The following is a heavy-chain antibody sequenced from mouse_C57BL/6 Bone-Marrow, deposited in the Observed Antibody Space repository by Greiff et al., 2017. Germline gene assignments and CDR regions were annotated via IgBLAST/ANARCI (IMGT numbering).Heavy chain of an antibody. Sequence: EVKLMESGAELVRPGVSVKLSCTASGFNIKDDYIHWVKQRPEQGLEWIGWIDPEIGDTEYASKFPSKATITSDTSSNTAYLLLSSLTSEDTAVYYCSAFDGNYFDFWCQGTPLTVAS. D-gene: IGHD2-3*01. V-gene: IGHV14-4*01. J-gene: IGHJ2*01. CDR3: SAFDGNYFDF. CDR1: GFNIKDDY. CDR2: IDPEIGDT.